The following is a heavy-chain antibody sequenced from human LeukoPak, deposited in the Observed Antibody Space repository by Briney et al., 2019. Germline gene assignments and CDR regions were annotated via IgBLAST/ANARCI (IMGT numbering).Heavy chain of an antibody. CDR2: IIPIFGTA. D-gene: IGHD2-2*02. Sequence: ASVKVSCKASGGTFSSYAISWVRQAPGQGLEWMGGIIPIFGTANYAQKFQGRVTITADESTSTAYMELSSLRSEDTAVYYCASQHYCSSTSCYTLSDYYYYGMDVWGQRTTVTVSS. J-gene: IGHJ6*02. V-gene: IGHV1-69*13. CDR1: GGTFSSYA. CDR3: ASQHYCSSTSCYTLSDYYYYGMDV.